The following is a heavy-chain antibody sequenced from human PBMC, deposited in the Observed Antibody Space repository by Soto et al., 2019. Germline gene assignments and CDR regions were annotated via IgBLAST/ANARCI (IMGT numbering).Heavy chain of an antibody. D-gene: IGHD3-9*01. CDR2: ISGSGGST. V-gene: IGHV3-23*01. Sequence: GGSLRLSCAASGFTFSSYAMSWVRQAPGKGLEWVSAISGSGGSTYYADSVKGRFTISRDNSKNTLYLQMNSLRAEDTAVYYCPKDPLHNILTGYREGVINWFDPWGPXTLVTVSS. J-gene: IGHJ5*02. CDR3: PKDPLHNILTGYREGVINWFDP. CDR1: GFTFSSYA.